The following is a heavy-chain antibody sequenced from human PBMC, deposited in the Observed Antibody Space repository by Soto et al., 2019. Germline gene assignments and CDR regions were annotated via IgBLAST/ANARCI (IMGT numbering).Heavy chain of an antibody. V-gene: IGHV3-30-3*01. D-gene: IGHD3-3*01. J-gene: IGHJ6*02. CDR3: ARAPYYDFWSGYVHYYYWRDV. CDR2: ISYDGSNK. Sequence: QVQLVESGGGVVQPGRSLRLSCAASGFTFSSYAMHWVRQAPGKGLEWVAVISYDGSNKYYADSVKGRFTISRDNSKNTLYLQMNSLRAEDTAVYYCARAPYYDFWSGYVHYYYWRDVWGQGTTVTVSS. CDR1: GFTFSSYA.